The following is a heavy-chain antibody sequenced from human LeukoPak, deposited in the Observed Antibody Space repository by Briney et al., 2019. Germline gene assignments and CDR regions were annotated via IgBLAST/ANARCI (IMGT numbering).Heavy chain of an antibody. D-gene: IGHD1-7*01. J-gene: IGHJ5*02. Sequence: GESLKISCKASGYSFTTYWIGWVRQMPGKGLEWMGIIYPADSTAHYSPSFQGQVTISVDKSINTAYLQWSRLKASDTAMYYCARRGNWNYWFDPWGQGTLVTVSS. CDR2: IYPADSTA. CDR1: GYSFTTYW. V-gene: IGHV5-51*01. CDR3: ARRGNWNYWFDP.